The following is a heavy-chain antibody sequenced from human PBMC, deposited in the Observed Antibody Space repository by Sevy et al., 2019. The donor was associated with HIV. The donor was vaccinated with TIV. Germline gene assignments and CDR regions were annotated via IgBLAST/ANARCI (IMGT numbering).Heavy chain of an antibody. CDR1: GFTFSNAW. V-gene: IGHV3-15*01. CDR2: IKSKTDGGTT. J-gene: IGHJ4*02. CDR3: TTDSRTRGLSALLDY. Sequence: GGSLRLSCAASGFTFSNAWMSWVRQAPGKGLEWVGRIKSKTDGGTTDYAAPVKGRFTISREDSNNTLYLQMNSLKTEDTAIYYCTTDSRTRGLSALLDYWGQGTLVTVSS. D-gene: IGHD3-10*01.